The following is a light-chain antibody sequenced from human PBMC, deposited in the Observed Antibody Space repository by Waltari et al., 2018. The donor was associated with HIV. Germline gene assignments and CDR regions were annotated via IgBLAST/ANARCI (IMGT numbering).Light chain of an antibody. CDR3: QQTNGFPLT. CDR2: GAS. CDR1: QGISTW. J-gene: IGKJ4*01. Sequence: DIQMTQSPRSMSAFVGGSVTITCRASQGISTWLAWYQQKPGKVPQLLIHGASSLHSGVPSRFNGSGSGTQFSLTISNLQSEDFATYYCQQTNGFPLTFGGGTTVE. V-gene: IGKV1-12*01.